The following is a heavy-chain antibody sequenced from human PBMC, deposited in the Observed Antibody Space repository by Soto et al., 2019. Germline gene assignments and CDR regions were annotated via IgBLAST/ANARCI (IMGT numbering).Heavy chain of an antibody. D-gene: IGHD2-2*01. J-gene: IGHJ6*02. CDR3: AKVRYSSPMGYYYGMDV. CDR2: ILPVFGTA. CDR1: RVAFSKFI. Sequence: QAQLEQSGGEVKKPGSSVKVSCKASRVAFSKFIVTWVRQAPGVGLAWVGGILPVFGTANYAQKFQGRVTITADESTSTSYMEVNTLRSEDTAVYYCAKVRYSSPMGYYYGMDVWGQGTTVTVSS. V-gene: IGHV1-69*01.